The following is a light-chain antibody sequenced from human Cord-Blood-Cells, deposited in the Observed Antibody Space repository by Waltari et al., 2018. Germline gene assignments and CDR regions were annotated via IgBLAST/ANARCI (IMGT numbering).Light chain of an antibody. CDR1: SSDVGSYNL. J-gene: IGLJ2*01. CDR3: CSYAGS. CDR2: EGS. Sequence: SALTQPASVPGSPGQSITISCPGTSSDVGSYNLVSWYQQHPGKAPKLMIYEGSKRPSGVSNRFSGSKSGNTASLTISGLQAEDEADYYCCSYAGSIGGGTKLTVL. V-gene: IGLV2-23*01.